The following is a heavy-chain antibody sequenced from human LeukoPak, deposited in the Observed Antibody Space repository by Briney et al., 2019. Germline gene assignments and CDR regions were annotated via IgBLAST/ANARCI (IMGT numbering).Heavy chain of an antibody. CDR1: GYTFTSYG. CDR2: ISAYNGNT. Sequence: ASVKVSCKASGYTFTSYGISWVRQAPGQGLEWMGWISAYNGNTNYAQKLQGRVTMTTDTSTSTAYMELRSLRSDDTAVYYCARDEPPHVWFGDHFPHYLYWGQGTLVTVSS. D-gene: IGHD3-10*01. CDR3: ARDEPPHVWFGDHFPHYLY. J-gene: IGHJ4*02. V-gene: IGHV1-18*01.